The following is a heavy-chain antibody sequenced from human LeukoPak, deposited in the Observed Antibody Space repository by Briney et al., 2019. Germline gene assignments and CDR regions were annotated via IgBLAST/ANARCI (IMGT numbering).Heavy chain of an antibody. J-gene: IGHJ5*02. V-gene: IGHV5-51*01. D-gene: IGHD3-10*01. CDR2: IYPGDSAGDSDT. Sequence: GESLKISCKGSGYSFTNYWIGWVRQMPGKGLEWMGIIYPGDSAGDSDTRYSPSFRGQVTISADKSISTAYLQWSSLKASDTAMYYCARLGYYGSGNEPFDPWGQGTLVTVSS. CDR3: ARLGYYGSGNEPFDP. CDR1: GYSFTNYW.